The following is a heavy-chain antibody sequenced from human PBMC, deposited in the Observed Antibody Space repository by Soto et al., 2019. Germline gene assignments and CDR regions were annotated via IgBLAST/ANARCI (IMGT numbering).Heavy chain of an antibody. CDR3: ARNWGRSSWYRNYYGMDV. Sequence: QVQLQQWGAGLLKPSETLSLTCAVYGGSFSGYYWSWIRQPPGTGLEWIGEINHSGSTNYNPSLTSRVTISVDTSKNQFSLKLSSVTAADTAVYYCARNWGRSSWYRNYYGMDVWGQGTTVTVSS. CDR2: INHSGST. J-gene: IGHJ6*02. CDR1: GGSFSGYY. V-gene: IGHV4-34*01. D-gene: IGHD6-13*01.